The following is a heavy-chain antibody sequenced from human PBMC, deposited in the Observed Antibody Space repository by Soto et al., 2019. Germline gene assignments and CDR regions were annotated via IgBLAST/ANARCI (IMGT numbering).Heavy chain of an antibody. Sequence: QVQLQESGPGLVKPSGTLSLTCAVSGGSISSSNWWRWVRQPPGKGLEWIWEIYHSGSTNYNPSLKSRVTISVDKSKSQFALKLSSVTAADTAVYYCASGNDDLSDNFDYWGQGTLVTVSS. CDR1: GGSISSSNW. V-gene: IGHV4-4*02. CDR2: IYHSGST. CDR3: ASGNDDLSDNFDY. D-gene: IGHD1-26*01. J-gene: IGHJ4*02.